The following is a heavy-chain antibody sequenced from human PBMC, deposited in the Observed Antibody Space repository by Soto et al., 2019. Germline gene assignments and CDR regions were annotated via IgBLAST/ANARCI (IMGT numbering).Heavy chain of an antibody. CDR1: GFTFSSYS. V-gene: IGHV3-48*04. CDR3: VRRSGSDY. CDR2: IGGDSTTI. J-gene: IGHJ4*02. D-gene: IGHD6-19*01. Sequence: GSLRLSCVAYGFTFSSYSMNWVRQAPGKGLEWISYIGGDSTTIYYADSVKGRFTISRNNAKNSLFLQMNSLRAEDTAVYYCVRRSGSDYWGQGTLVTVSS.